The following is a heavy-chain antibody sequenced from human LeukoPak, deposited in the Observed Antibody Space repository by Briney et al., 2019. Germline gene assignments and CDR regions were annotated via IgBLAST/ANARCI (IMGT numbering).Heavy chain of an antibody. Sequence: GGSLRLSCAASGFTFSNYGMHWVRQAPGKGLEWVTVILHDGSNKYADSVKGRFTISRDNSKNTLYLQMNSLRPEDTAVYYCARGLMLRGVADYWGQGTLVTVSS. CDR3: ARGLMLRGVADY. V-gene: IGHV3-30*19. CDR1: GFTFSNYG. J-gene: IGHJ4*02. CDR2: ILHDGSNK. D-gene: IGHD3-10*01.